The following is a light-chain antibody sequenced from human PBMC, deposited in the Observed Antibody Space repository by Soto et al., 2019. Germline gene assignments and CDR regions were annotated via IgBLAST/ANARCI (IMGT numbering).Light chain of an antibody. V-gene: IGLV2-23*02. CDR3: CSYPGNSAV. CDR1: SGDVGSYNL. Sequence: QSALTQPASVSGSPGRSITIPCTGTSGDVGSYNLVSCYHQHPGKAPTLLLYEVTERCAGISKRCSRSKSGSTASLTISGLQPDDEADYYCCSYPGNSAVFATGTKGTVL. J-gene: IGLJ1*01. CDR2: EVT.